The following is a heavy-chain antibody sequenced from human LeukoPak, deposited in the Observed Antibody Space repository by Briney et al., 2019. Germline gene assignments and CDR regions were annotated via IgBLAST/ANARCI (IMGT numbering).Heavy chain of an antibody. CDR1: GYTFTDSY. D-gene: IGHD3-10*01. V-gene: IGHV1-2*02. J-gene: IGHJ4*02. Sequence: ASVKVSCKAYGYTFTDSYIHWVRQAPGQGLEWMAWIAPKSGGASFAQKFQGRVTVTRDTSITTAYMELSGLRSDDTAVYYCTRSRAFDYWGQGTLVTVSS. CDR3: TRSRAFDY. CDR2: IAPKSGGA.